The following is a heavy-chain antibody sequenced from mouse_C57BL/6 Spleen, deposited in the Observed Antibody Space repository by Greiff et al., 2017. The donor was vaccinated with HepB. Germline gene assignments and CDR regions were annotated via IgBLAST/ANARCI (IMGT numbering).Heavy chain of an antibody. J-gene: IGHJ4*01. CDR3: ARREEYDYDKYAMDD. V-gene: IGHV1-59*01. CDR2: IDPSDSYT. D-gene: IGHD2-4*01. Sequence: QVQLKQPGAELVMPGTSVKLSCKASGYTFTSYWMHWVKQRPGQGLEWIGVIDPSDSYTNYNQKFKGKATLTVDTSYSTAYMQLSSLTSEDSAVYDGARREEYDYDKYAMDDWGQGTSVTVSS. CDR1: GYTFTSYW.